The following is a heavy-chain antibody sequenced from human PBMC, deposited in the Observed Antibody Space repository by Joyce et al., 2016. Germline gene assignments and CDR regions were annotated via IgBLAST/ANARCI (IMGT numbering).Heavy chain of an antibody. CDR3: ARDRDSSGYYEFDF. Sequence: QVQLQESGPGLVRPSETLSVTCAVSGFSISSGYYWGWIRQPPGKGLEWIGSMYHTGNTYYRSSLRSRGTISVDTSKNQLSLKLSAVTASDTAVYYCARDRDSSGYYEFDFWGQGTLVTVSS. V-gene: IGHV4-38-2*02. CDR1: GFSISSGYY. CDR2: MYHTGNT. D-gene: IGHD3-22*01. J-gene: IGHJ4*02.